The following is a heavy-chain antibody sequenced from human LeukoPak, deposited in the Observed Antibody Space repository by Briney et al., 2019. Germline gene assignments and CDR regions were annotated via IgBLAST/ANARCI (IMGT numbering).Heavy chain of an antibody. V-gene: IGHV3-21*01. CDR2: ISSSSGYI. J-gene: IGHJ4*02. D-gene: IGHD5-12*01. Sequence: GGSLRLSCAASGFTFSSYSMNWVRQAPGKGLEWVSFISSSSGYIYYAGSLKGRFTISRDNAKNSLYLQMNSLRAEDTAIYYCARSAYSGYDSYSSSHFDYWGQGTLVTVSS. CDR3: ARSAYSGYDSYSSSHFDY. CDR1: GFTFSSYS.